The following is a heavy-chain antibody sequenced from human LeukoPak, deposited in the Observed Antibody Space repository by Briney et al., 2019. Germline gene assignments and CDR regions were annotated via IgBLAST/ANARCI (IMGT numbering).Heavy chain of an antibody. V-gene: IGHV4-38-2*02. CDR3: ARARNRGYSYGNWFDP. Sequence: SETLSLTCTVSGYSISSGYYWGWIRQPPGKGLEWIGSIYHSGSTYYNPSLKSRVTISVDTSKNQFSLKLSSVTAADTAVYYCARARNRGYSYGNWFDPWGQGTLVTVSS. J-gene: IGHJ5*02. CDR2: IYHSGST. CDR1: GYSISSGYY. D-gene: IGHD5-18*01.